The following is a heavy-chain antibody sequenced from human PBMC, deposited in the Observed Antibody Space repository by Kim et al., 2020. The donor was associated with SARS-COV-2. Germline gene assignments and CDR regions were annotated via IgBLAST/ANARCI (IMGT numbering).Heavy chain of an antibody. D-gene: IGHD2-2*01. CDR3: AREIVVVPAAMEKAIDY. Sequence: SETLSLTCTVSGGSISSGGYYWSWIRQHPGKGLEWIGYIYYSGSTYYNPSLKSRVTISVDTSKNQFSLKLSSVTAADTAVYYCAREIVVVPAAMEKAIDYWGQGTLVTVSS. V-gene: IGHV4-31*03. CDR2: IYYSGST. J-gene: IGHJ4*02. CDR1: GGSISSGGYY.